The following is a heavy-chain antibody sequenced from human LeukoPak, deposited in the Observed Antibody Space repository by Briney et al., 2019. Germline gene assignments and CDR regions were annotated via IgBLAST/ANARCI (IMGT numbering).Heavy chain of an antibody. Sequence: PGGSLRLSCAASGFTFNDYTMHWVRQRPGEGLEWVSLVSWDGGNTSYADSVKGRFTISRDNRKNSLYLQMNRLRTEDTALYYCAKAPTGYLFDYWGQGTLVTVSS. CDR2: VSWDGGNT. CDR1: GFTFNDYT. J-gene: IGHJ4*02. CDR3: AKAPTGYLFDY. D-gene: IGHD3-9*01. V-gene: IGHV3-43*01.